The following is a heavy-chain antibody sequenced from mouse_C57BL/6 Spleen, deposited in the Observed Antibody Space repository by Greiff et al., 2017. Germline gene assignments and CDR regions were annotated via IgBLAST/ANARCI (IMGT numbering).Heavy chain of an antibody. CDR1: GFTFSSYA. D-gene: IGHD2-4*01. CDR2: ISSGGDYI. CDR3: TREGYYDYDVGFARDY. J-gene: IGHJ4*01. Sequence: EVKLVESGEGLVKPGGSLKLSCAASGFTFSSYAMSWVRQTPEKRLEWVAYISSGGDYIYYADTVKGRFTISRDNARNTLYLQMSRLKSEDTAMYYCTREGYYDYDVGFARDYWGQGTSVTVSS. V-gene: IGHV5-9-1*02.